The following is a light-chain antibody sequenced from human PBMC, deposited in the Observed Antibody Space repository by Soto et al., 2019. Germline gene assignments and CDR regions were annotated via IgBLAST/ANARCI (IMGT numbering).Light chain of an antibody. J-gene: IGKJ1*01. CDR2: GAS. CDR3: QQHGSSPWT. V-gene: IGKV3-20*01. CDR1: QSVGSSY. Sequence: EIVLTQSPGTLSLSQGERATLSCRASQSVGSSYFAWYQQKPAQAPRLLIYGASSRAPGIPDRFSGSGSGTDFTLTISRLEPEDFAVYYCQQHGSSPWTFGQGTKVE.